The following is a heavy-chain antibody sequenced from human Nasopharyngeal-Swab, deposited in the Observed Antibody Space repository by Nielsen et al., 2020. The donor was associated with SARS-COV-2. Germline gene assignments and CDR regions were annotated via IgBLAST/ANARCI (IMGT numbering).Heavy chain of an antibody. CDR3: ARGDSDSPDYSPRVFDY. V-gene: IGHV4-34*01. D-gene: IGHD3-22*01. CDR2: VNHGGST. J-gene: IGHJ4*02. Sequence: WIRQPPGKGLEWIGEVNHGGSTNSNPSLKSRATMSVDTSKNQFSLNLGSVTAADTAVYYCARGDSDSPDYSPRVFDYWGQGSLVTVSS.